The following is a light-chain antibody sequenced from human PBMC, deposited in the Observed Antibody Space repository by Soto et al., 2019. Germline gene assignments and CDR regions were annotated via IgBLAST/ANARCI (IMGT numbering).Light chain of an antibody. CDR2: GAS. V-gene: IGKV3-20*01. CDR3: QVSGRSALYT. Sequence: EIVLTQSPGTLSLSPGERATLSCRASQSVSSSSLASYQQKRGQAPRLLIYGASSRATGIPDRFSGSGSGTDFNLTISRLEPEDFAVYYCQVSGRSALYTFGQGTRLEIK. J-gene: IGKJ2*01. CDR1: QSVSSSS.